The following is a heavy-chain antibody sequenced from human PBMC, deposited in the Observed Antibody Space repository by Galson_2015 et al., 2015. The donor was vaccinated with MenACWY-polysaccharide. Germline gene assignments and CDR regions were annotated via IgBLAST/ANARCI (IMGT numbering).Heavy chain of an antibody. CDR3: ARGHYGMDV. CDR2: INKEGREK. V-gene: IGHV3-7*01. Sequence: SLRLSCAVSGFTFQHYWMSWLRQAPGKGLEWVANINKEGREKHYVDSVEGRFTISRDNAKSSMYLQMNSLRVDDTAVYYCARGHYGMDVWGQGTTVTVS. CDR1: GFTFQHYW. J-gene: IGHJ6*02.